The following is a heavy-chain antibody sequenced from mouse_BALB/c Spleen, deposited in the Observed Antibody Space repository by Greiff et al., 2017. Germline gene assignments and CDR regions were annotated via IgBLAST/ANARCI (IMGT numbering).Heavy chain of an antibody. J-gene: IGHJ4*01. CDR1: GYTFTDYW. Sequence: QVQLQQPGAELVMPGASVKMSCKASGYTFTDYWMHWVKQRPGQGLEWIGAIDTSDSYTSYNQKFKGKATLTVDESSSTAYMQLSSLTSEDSAVYYCARSDYRYDVGAMDYWGQGTSVTVSS. CDR3: ARSDYRYDVGAMDY. CDR2: IDTSDSYT. D-gene: IGHD2-14*01. V-gene: IGHV1-69*01.